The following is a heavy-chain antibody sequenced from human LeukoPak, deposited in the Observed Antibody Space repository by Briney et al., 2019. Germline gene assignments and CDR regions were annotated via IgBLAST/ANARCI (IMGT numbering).Heavy chain of an antibody. CDR2: IYYSGST. Sequence: SETLSLTCTVSSDSISSYYWSWIRQPPGRGLEWIGYIYYSGSTNYNPSLKSRVTILVDTSKNQFSLKLSSVTAADTAVYYCARLTWSGYYSGDNWGQGTLVTVSS. V-gene: IGHV4-59*08. J-gene: IGHJ4*02. D-gene: IGHD3-3*01. CDR1: SDSISSYY. CDR3: ARLTWSGYYSGDN.